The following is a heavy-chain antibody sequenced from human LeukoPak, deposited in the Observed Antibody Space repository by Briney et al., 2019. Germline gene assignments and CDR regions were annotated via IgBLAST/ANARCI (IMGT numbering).Heavy chain of an antibody. CDR1: GYTFTSYY. J-gene: IGHJ4*02. D-gene: IGHD2-2*01. CDR3: AREKGYCSSTSCSPAEIDY. V-gene: IGHV1-46*01. Sequence: ASVKVSCKASGYTFTSYYMHWVRQAPGQGLEWMGIINPSGGSTSYAQKFQGRVTMSRDNSKNTLYLQMNSLRAEDTAVYYCAREKGYCSSTSCSPAEIDYWGQGTLVTVSS. CDR2: INPSGGST.